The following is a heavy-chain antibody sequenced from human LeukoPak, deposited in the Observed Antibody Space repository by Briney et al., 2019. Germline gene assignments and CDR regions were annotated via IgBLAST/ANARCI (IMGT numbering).Heavy chain of an antibody. D-gene: IGHD2-21*01. Sequence: SETLSLTCTVSGGSISSGSYFWGWVRQPPGKGLDWIGSIYYSGSTYYNPSLKSRFTISVDTSKNHFSLKLTSVTAADTAVYYCARRIPTFFFDYWGQGTLVTVSS. V-gene: IGHV4-39*01. CDR2: IYYSGST. CDR3: ARRIPTFFFDY. CDR1: GGSISSGSYF. J-gene: IGHJ4*02.